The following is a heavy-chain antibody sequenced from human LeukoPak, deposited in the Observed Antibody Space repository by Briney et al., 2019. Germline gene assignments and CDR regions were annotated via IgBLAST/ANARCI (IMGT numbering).Heavy chain of an antibody. CDR3: AGGSSGWYEGGFFDY. D-gene: IGHD6-19*01. V-gene: IGHV3-74*01. J-gene: IGHJ4*02. Sequence: TGGSLRLSCAASGFTFSSYWMHWVRQAPGKGLVWVSRINSDGSSTSYADSVKGRFTISRDNAKNTLYLQMNSLRAEDTAVYYCAGGSSGWYEGGFFDYWGQGTLVTVSS. CDR2: INSDGSST. CDR1: GFTFSSYW.